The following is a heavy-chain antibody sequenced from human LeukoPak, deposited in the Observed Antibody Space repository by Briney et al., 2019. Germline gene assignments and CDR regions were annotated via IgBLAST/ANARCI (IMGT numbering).Heavy chain of an antibody. CDR3: AKRPRGPYYYYYYMDV. J-gene: IGHJ6*03. D-gene: IGHD3-10*01. V-gene: IGHV3-23*01. CDR1: GFTFSSYA. CDR2: ISGSGGST. Sequence: GGSLRLSCAASGFTFSSYAMSWVRQAPGKGLEWVSAISGSGGSTYYADSVKGRFTISRDNSKNTLYLQMNSLRAEDTAVYYCAKRPRGPYYYYYYMDVWGKGTTVTVSS.